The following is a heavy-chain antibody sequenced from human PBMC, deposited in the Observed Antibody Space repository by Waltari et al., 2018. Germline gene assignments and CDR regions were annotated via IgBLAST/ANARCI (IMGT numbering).Heavy chain of an antibody. J-gene: IGHJ4*02. CDR3: AADRGVGLYFDY. D-gene: IGHD2-8*02. Sequence: QVQLQESGPGLVKPSGPLSLTCAVSGDSISSKYWWSWVRQSPGKGLEWIGEIYHSGKTYYNPSLKSRVTISVDKSKNQFSLNLSSVTAADTAVYYCAADRGVGLYFDYWGQGTLVTVSS. CDR2: IYHSGKT. CDR1: GDSISSKYW. V-gene: IGHV4-4*02.